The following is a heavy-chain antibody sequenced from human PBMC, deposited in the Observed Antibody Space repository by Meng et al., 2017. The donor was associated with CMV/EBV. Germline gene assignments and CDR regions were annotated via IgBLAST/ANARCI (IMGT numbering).Heavy chain of an antibody. Sequence: SISSSNWWSWVRQPPGKGLEWIGYIYYSGSTNYNPSLKSRVTISVDTSKNQFSLKLSSVTAADTAVYYCARVRGDIVVVPATNWFDPWGQGTLVTVSS. CDR2: IYYSGST. V-gene: IGHV4-4*02. D-gene: IGHD2-2*01. CDR1: SISSSNW. J-gene: IGHJ5*02. CDR3: ARVRGDIVVVPATNWFDP.